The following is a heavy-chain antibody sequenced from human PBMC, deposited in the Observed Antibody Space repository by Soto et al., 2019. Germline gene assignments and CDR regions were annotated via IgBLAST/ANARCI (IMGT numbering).Heavy chain of an antibody. V-gene: IGHV5-10-1*01. CDR3: ARQIYDSDTGPNFQYYFDS. CDR1: GYSFAGYW. CDR2: IDPSDSQT. J-gene: IGHJ4*02. D-gene: IGHD3-22*01. Sequence: ESLRISCKGSGYSFAGYWITWVRQKPGKGLEWMGRIDPSDSQTYYSPSFRGHVTISVTKSITTVFLQWSSLRASDTAMYYCARQIYDSDTGPNFQYYFDSWGQGTPVTVSS.